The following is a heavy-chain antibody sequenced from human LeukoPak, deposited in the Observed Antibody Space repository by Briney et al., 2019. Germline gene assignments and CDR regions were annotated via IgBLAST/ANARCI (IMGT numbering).Heavy chain of an antibody. J-gene: IGHJ5*02. Sequence: ASVTVSCKASGYTFTSYAMHWVRQAPGQRLEWMGWINAGNGNTKYSQKFQGRVAITRDTSASTAYMELSSLRSEDTAVYYCARDLRASRWFDPWGQGTLVTVSS. V-gene: IGHV1-3*01. CDR1: GYTFTSYA. CDR2: INAGNGNT. CDR3: ARDLRASRWFDP. D-gene: IGHD4-17*01.